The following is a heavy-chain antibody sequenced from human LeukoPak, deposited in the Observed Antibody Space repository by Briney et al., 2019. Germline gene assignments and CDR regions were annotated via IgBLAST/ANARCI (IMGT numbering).Heavy chain of an antibody. V-gene: IGHV4-30-2*01. Sequence: SETLSLTCAVSGGSISSGGYSWSWIRQPPGKGLEWIGYIYHSGSTYYNPSLKSRVTISVDRSKNQFSLKLSSVTAADTAVYYCARAARGYGVGRRDYGSGSPIWWFDPWGQGTLVTVSS. CDR2: IYHSGST. CDR1: GGSISSGGYS. J-gene: IGHJ5*02. D-gene: IGHD3-10*01. CDR3: ARAARGYGVGRRDYGSGSPIWWFDP.